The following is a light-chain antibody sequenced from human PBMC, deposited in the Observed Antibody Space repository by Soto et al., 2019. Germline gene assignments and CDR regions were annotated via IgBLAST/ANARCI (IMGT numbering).Light chain of an antibody. V-gene: IGKV3-15*01. J-gene: IGKJ1*01. CDR3: QQYNNWPWP. Sequence: EVVMTQSPATPSVSQGGGATRSCIASQSVSGMLVGYQQRRGQAPRLVIYDAATRAIGIQARFSGSGSGTDFTLTISSVQSEDFAVYHCQQYNNWPWPSGQGTK. CDR1: QSVSGM. CDR2: DAA.